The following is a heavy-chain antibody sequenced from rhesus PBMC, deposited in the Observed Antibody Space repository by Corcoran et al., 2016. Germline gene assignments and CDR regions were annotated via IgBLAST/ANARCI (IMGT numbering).Heavy chain of an antibody. D-gene: IGHD3-16*01. V-gene: IGHV3-103*01. J-gene: IGHJ4*01. CDR2: ISSGGST. CDR3: TKDLESSYYGDY. CDR1: GFTFNNYT. Sequence: EVQLVESGGGLAKPGGSLRLSCAASGFTFNNYTMHWVRPAPGMGLEWVSAISSGGSTYYACSVKGRFTIYRDNSKNTLSLQMNSLRAEDTAVYYCTKDLESSYYGDYWGQGVLVTVSS.